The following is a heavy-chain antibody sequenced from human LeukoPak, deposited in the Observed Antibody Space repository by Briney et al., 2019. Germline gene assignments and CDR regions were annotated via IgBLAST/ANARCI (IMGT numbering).Heavy chain of an antibody. CDR1: GYTFTGYY. D-gene: IGHD2-2*01. CDR3: ARDQTSDAFDI. V-gene: IGHV1-2*02. Sequence: ASVKVSCKASGYTFTGYYMHWVRQAPGQGLEWMGWINPNSGGTNYAQEFQGRVTMTRDTSISTAYMELSRLRSDDTAVYYCARDQTSDAFDIWGQGTMVTVSS. CDR2: INPNSGGT. J-gene: IGHJ3*02.